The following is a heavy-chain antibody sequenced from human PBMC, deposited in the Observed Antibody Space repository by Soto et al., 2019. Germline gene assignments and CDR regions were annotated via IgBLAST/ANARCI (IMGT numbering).Heavy chain of an antibody. D-gene: IGHD3-10*01. CDR3: ARARMVRGIIYYYGMDV. CDR2: IYYSGST. J-gene: IGHJ6*02. V-gene: IGHV4-31*03. CDR1: GGSISSDGNY. Sequence: SETLSLTCTVSGGSISSDGNYWSWIRQHPGKGLEWIGYIYYSGSTYYNPSLKSRVTISVDTSKNQFSLKLNSVTAADTAVYYCARARMVRGIIYYYGMDVRGQGTTVTVSS.